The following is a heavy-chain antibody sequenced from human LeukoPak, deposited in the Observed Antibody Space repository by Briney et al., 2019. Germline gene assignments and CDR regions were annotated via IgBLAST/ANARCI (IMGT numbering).Heavy chain of an antibody. J-gene: IGHJ4*02. CDR2: ISGSGGTT. V-gene: IGHV3-23*01. CDR3: AKDRGRTYFVDY. CDR1: GFTFSSYA. Sequence: GGSLRLSCAASGFTFSSYAMSWVRQAPGKGLEWVSVISGSGGTTHYAESVKGRFTISRDNSKNTLYLQMNTLRAGDTAVYFCAKDRGRTYFVDYWGQGPLVTVSS. D-gene: IGHD2/OR15-2a*01.